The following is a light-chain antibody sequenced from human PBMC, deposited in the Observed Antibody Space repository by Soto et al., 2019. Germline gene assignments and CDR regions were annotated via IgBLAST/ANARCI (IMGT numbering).Light chain of an antibody. CDR2: DVT. CDR3: SPYTSSSTPYV. V-gene: IGLV2-14*01. CDR1: SSDVGGYNY. Sequence: QSALTQPASVSGSPGQSITISCTGTSSDVGGYNYVSWYQQHPVKAPKLMIYDVTNRPSGVSDRFSGSKSGNTASLTISGLQAEDEADYYCSPYTSSSTPYVFGTGTQLTVL. J-gene: IGLJ1*01.